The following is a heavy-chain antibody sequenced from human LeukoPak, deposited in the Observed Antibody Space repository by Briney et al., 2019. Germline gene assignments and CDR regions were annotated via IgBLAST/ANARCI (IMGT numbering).Heavy chain of an antibody. J-gene: IGHJ4*02. CDR1: GGSISSGGYY. V-gene: IGHV4-31*03. CDR3: AREEGYCSGGSCYFDY. CDR2: IYYSGST. D-gene: IGHD2-15*01. Sequence: SETLSLTCTVSGGSISSGGYYWSRIRQHPGTGLEWIGYIYYSGSTYYNPSLKSRVTISVDTSKNQFSLKLSSVTAADTAVYYCAREEGYCSGGSCYFDYWGQGTLVTVSS.